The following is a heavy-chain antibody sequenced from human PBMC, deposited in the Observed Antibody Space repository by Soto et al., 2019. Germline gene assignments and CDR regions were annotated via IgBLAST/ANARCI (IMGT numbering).Heavy chain of an antibody. CDR3: ATSGYHDSGSYFWFHI. J-gene: IGHJ4*02. CDR2: IYYSGSS. V-gene: IGHV4-31*03. D-gene: IGHD3-10*01. CDR1: GGSITSGNYF. Sequence: SETLSLTCTVSGGSITSGNYFWNWIRQHPGKGLEWIAYIYYSGSSYYNPSLKSRVTISADTSKNQFSLKLSSVTAADTAVYYCATSGYHDSGSYFWFHIWGQGTLVTVSS.